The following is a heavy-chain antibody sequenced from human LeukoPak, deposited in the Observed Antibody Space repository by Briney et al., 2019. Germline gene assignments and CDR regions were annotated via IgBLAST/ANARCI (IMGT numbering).Heavy chain of an antibody. D-gene: IGHD1-26*01. CDR1: GYTFTSYD. CDR2: MNPNSGNT. V-gene: IGHV1-8*01. J-gene: IGHJ6*03. Sequence: ASVKVSCKASGYTFTSYDINWVRQATGQGLEWMGWMNPNSGNTGYAQKFQGRVTMTRNTSISTAYMELSSLRSEDTAVYYCARVPTGWELLRVDYYYYMDVWGKGTTVTVSS. CDR3: ARVPTGWELLRVDYYYYMDV.